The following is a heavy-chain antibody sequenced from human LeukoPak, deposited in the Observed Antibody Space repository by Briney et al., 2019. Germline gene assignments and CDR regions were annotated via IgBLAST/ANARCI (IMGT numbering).Heavy chain of an antibody. Sequence: GGSLRLCCAASGFTFSSYSMNWVRQAPGKRLEWVSYISSSSSTIYYADSVKGRFTISRDNAKNSLYLQMNSLRAEDTAVYYCARDFEVTGYSSGWYLDYWGQGTLVTVSS. J-gene: IGHJ4*02. D-gene: IGHD6-19*01. V-gene: IGHV3-48*01. CDR2: ISSSSSTI. CDR3: ARDFEVTGYSSGWYLDY. CDR1: GFTFSSYS.